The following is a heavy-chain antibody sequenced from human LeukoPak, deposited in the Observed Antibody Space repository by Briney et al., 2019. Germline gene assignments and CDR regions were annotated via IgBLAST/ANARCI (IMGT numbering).Heavy chain of an antibody. CDR2: ISSSSSYI. D-gene: IGHD2-2*01. J-gene: IGHJ5*02. CDR1: GFTFSSYS. Sequence: PGGSLRLSCAASGFTFSSYSMNWVRQAPGKGLEWVSSISSSSSYIYYADSVKGRFTISRDNAKNSLYLQMNSLRAEDTAVYYCAREGTVVVPAAIPSWFDPWGQGTLVTVSS. CDR3: AREGTVVVPAAIPSWFDP. V-gene: IGHV3-21*01.